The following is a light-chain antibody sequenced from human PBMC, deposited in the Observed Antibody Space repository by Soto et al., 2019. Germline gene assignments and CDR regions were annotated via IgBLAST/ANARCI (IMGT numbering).Light chain of an antibody. J-gene: IGLJ2*01. CDR3: SSYTSSSTRV. V-gene: IGLV2-14*01. CDR2: EVN. CDR1: SSDVGGYNY. Sequence: QSALTQPASVSGSPGQSITISCTGTSSDVGGYNYVSWYQQHPGKAPKLIIYEVNNRPSGVSNRFSGSKSGNTASLTISGHQAEDEADYYCSSYTSSSTRVFGGGTKLTVL.